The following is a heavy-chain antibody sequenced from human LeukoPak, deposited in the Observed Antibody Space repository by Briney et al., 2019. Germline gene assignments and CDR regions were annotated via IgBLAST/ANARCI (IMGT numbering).Heavy chain of an antibody. V-gene: IGHV4-4*07. Sequence: SETLSLTCTVSGGSISSYYWSWIRQPAGKGLEWIGRIYTSGSTNYNPSLKSRVTMSVDTSKNQFSLKLSSVTAADTAVYYCARDNDDFGSGYHRDWGQGTLVTVSS. CDR1: GGSISSYY. CDR3: ARDNDDFGSGYHRD. D-gene: IGHD3-3*01. J-gene: IGHJ4*02. CDR2: IYTSGST.